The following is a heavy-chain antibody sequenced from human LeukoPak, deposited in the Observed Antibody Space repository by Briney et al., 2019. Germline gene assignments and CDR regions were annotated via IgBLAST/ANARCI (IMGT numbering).Heavy chain of an antibody. J-gene: IGHJ4*02. Sequence: GGSLRLSCAASGFTFSSYGMHWVRQAPGKGLEWVAVISYDGSNKYYADSVKGRFTISRDNSKNTLYLQMNSLRAEDTAVYPCAKDSGTYYKAFDYWGQGTLVTVSS. D-gene: IGHD1-26*01. CDR2: ISYDGSNK. CDR3: AKDSGTYYKAFDY. CDR1: GFTFSSYG. V-gene: IGHV3-30*18.